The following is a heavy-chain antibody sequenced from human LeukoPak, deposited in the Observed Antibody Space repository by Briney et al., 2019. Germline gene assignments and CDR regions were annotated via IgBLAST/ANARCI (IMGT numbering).Heavy chain of an antibody. CDR1: GYTFTSYD. Sequence: ASVKVSCKASGYTFTSYDITWVRQATGQGLEWMGWMSPDSGYTGYAQTFQGRVSLTRNTSVSTAFMELSSLRSEDTAVYYCEIYTGYDSFWGQGALVTVSS. V-gene: IGHV1-8*01. CDR3: EIYTGYDSF. D-gene: IGHD5-12*01. J-gene: IGHJ4*02. CDR2: MSPDSGYT.